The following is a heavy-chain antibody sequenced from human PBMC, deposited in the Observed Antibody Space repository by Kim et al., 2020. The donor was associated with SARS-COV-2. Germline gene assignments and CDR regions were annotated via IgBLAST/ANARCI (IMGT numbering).Heavy chain of an antibody. CDR1: GGSISSGDYY. CDR3: ARGDLGV. Sequence: SETLSLTCTVSGGSISSGDYYWSWIRQPPGKGLEWIGYIYYSGSTYYNPSLKSRLTISVDTSKNQFSLNLSSVTAADTAVYYCARGDLGVWGQGTTVTVSS. J-gene: IGHJ6*02. CDR2: IYYSGST. V-gene: IGHV4-30-4*01.